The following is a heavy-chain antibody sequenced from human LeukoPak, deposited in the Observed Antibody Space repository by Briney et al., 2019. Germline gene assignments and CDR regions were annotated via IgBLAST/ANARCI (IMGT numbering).Heavy chain of an antibody. Sequence: GASVKVSCKASGYTFTGYYMHWVRQAPGQGLEWMGWINPNSGGTNYAQKFQGRVTMTRDTSISTAYMELSRLRSDDTAVYYCARGGGPMVRGVLNWFDPWGQGTLVTVSS. J-gene: IGHJ5*02. D-gene: IGHD3-10*01. V-gene: IGHV1-2*02. CDR2: INPNSGGT. CDR1: GYTFTGYY. CDR3: ARGGGPMVRGVLNWFDP.